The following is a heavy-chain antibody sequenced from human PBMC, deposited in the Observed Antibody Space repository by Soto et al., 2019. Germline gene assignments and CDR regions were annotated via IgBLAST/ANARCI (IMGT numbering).Heavy chain of an antibody. V-gene: IGHV3-7*01. D-gene: IGHD2-21*02. CDR3: GRSYCGAYCYLDY. CDR1: GFTFSSYW. J-gene: IGHJ4*02. CDR2: IKQDGSER. Sequence: GGSLRLSCTASGFTFSSYWMTWVRQAPGKGLEWVANIKQDGSERYYVDAVKGRFSISRDNAKNSLYLQMDSLRAEDTAVYYCGRSYCGAYCYLDYWGQGTLVTVSS.